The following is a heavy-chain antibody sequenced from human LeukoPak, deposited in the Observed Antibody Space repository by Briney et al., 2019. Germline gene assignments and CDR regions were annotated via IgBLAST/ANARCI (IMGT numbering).Heavy chain of an antibody. V-gene: IGHV1-58*01. CDR3: AADPIGSTYYYYGMDV. J-gene: IGHJ6*02. CDR1: GFTFTSSA. Sequence: SVKVSCKASGFTFTSSAVQWVRQARGQRLEWIGWIVVGSGNTNYAQKFQERVTITRDMSTSTAYMELSSLRSEDTAVYCCAADPIGSTYYYYGMDVWGQGTTVTVSS. CDR2: IVVGSGNT. D-gene: IGHD2-2*01.